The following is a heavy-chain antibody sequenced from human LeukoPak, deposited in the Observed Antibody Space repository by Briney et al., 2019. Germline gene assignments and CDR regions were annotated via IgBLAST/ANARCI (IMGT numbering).Heavy chain of an antibody. D-gene: IGHD5-18*01. V-gene: IGHV3-23*01. Sequence: GGSLRLSCAASGFTFSSYAMSWVRQAPGKGLEWVSTISGSGGTTYYTDSVKGRFTISRDNSKNTLYLQMNSLRAEDTAVYYCAKDCTAMVMGDAFDIWGQGTMVTVSS. CDR2: ISGSGGTT. J-gene: IGHJ3*02. CDR3: AKDCTAMVMGDAFDI. CDR1: GFTFSSYA.